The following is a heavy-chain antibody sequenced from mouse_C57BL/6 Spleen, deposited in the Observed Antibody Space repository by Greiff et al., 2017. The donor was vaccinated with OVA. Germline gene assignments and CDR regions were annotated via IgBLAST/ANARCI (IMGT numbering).Heavy chain of an antibody. D-gene: IGHD1-1*01. CDR1: GFTFSSYA. CDR2: ISSGGDYI. CDR3: TREGYGSYAY. J-gene: IGHJ3*01. Sequence: EVQLQQSGEGLVKPGGSLKLSCAASGFTFSSYAMSWVRQTPEKRLEWVAYISSGGDYIYYADTVKGRFTISRDNARNTLYLQMSSLKSEGTAMYYCTREGYGSYAYWGQGTLVTVSA. V-gene: IGHV5-9-1*02.